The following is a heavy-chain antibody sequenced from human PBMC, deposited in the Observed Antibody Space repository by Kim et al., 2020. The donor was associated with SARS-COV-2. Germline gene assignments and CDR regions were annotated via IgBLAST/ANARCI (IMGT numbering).Heavy chain of an antibody. V-gene: IGHV1-69*13. D-gene: IGHD6-13*01. Sequence: SVKVSCKASGGTFSSYAISWVRQAPGQGLEWMGGIIPIFGTANYAQKFQGRVTITADESTSTAYMELSSLRSEDTAVYYCASKEVSLSRQSIAAAGDYYYYGMDVWGQGTTVTVSS. J-gene: IGHJ6*02. CDR1: GGTFSSYA. CDR3: ASKEVSLSRQSIAAAGDYYYYGMDV. CDR2: IIPIFGTA.